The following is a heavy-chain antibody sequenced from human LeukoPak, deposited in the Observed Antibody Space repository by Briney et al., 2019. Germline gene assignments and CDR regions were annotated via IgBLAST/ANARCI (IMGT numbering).Heavy chain of an antibody. CDR1: GFTVSSNY. D-gene: IGHD2-2*01. Sequence: GGSLRLSCAASGFTVSSNYMSWVRQAPGKGLEWVANIKQDESEKFYVDSVKGRFTISRDNAKNSLYLQMNSLRAEDTAVYYCAKGPLRGTAAAIDYWGQGTLVTVSS. CDR3: AKGPLRGTAAAIDY. V-gene: IGHV3-7*01. CDR2: IKQDESEK. J-gene: IGHJ4*02.